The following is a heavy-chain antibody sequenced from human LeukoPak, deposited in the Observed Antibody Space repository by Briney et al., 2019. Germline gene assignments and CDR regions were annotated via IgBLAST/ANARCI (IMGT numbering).Heavy chain of an antibody. D-gene: IGHD1-26*01. CDR3: AKDRIASGSYYRHYFDY. J-gene: IGHJ4*02. V-gene: IGHV3-48*01. CDR1: GFTFSSYS. CDR2: ISSSSSTI. Sequence: PGGSLRLSCAASGFTFSSYSMDWVRQAPGKGLEWVSYISSSSSTIYYADSVKGRFTISRDKAKNSLYLQVNSLRAEATAVYYCAKDRIASGSYYRHYFDYWGQGTLVTVSS.